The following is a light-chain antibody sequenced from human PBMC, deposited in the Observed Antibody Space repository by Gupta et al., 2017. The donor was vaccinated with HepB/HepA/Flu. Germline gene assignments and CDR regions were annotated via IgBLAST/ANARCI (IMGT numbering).Light chain of an antibody. Sequence: SALSQPRSVSGSPGPSVTIYCTGTSSDVGGYNYVSWYQQHPGKAPKLMIYDVSKRPSGVPDRFSGSKYGTTASLTTTGLQAEEEADYYCCSYAGSNNSWVFGGGTKLTVL. V-gene: IGLV2-11*01. CDR3: CSYAGSNNSWV. J-gene: IGLJ3*02. CDR2: DVS. CDR1: SSDVGGYNY.